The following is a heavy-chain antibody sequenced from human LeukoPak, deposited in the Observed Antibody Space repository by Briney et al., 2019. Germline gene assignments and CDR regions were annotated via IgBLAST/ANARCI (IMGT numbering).Heavy chain of an antibody. CDR1: GFTFTTYG. D-gene: IGHD2-21*02. V-gene: IGHV3-33*06. CDR2: IFFDGSTK. CDR3: AKDHCGGDCHVPPLGFDH. Sequence: QSGGSLRLSCAASGFTFTTYGFHWVRQAPGKGLEWVAVIFFDGSTKYYADSVNGRFTISRDNSKDTLYLQMNSLRAEDTAVYYCAKDHCGGDCHVPPLGFDHWGQGILVTVSS. J-gene: IGHJ5*02.